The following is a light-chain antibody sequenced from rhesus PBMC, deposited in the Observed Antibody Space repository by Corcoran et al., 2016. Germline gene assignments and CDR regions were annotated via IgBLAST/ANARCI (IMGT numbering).Light chain of an antibody. V-gene: IGKV1-94*01. Sequence: DIQLTQSPSSLSASVGDRVTITCRARENLNNSLHWYQQNPGQAPTLRIYAASSLQTGVSSRFRGSGSWTDFTHTISSLQPEDVATYYCQQDYNTPYSFGQGTKVEIK. CDR1: ENLNNS. CDR3: QQDYNTPYS. J-gene: IGKJ2*01. CDR2: AAS.